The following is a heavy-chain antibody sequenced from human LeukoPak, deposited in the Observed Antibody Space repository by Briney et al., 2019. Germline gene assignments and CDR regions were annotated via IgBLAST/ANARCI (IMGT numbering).Heavy chain of an antibody. CDR2: IYYSGST. V-gene: IGHV4-39*07. CDR3: ARGGEYNWNPFIIY. CDR1: SGSISSSGYY. J-gene: IGHJ4*02. D-gene: IGHD1-20*01. Sequence: SETLSLTCTVSSGSISSSGYYWGWIRQPPGKGLEWMGSIYYSGSTFYRPSLKSRITISRDTSRNQFSLKLSSVTAADTAVYYCARGGEYNWNPFIIYWGQGTLVTVSS.